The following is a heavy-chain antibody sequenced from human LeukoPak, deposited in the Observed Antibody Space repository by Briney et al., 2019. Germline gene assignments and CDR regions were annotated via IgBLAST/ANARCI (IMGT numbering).Heavy chain of an antibody. V-gene: IGHV4-39*07. CDR1: GGSISSSSYY. Sequence: PSETLSLTCTVSGGSISSSSYYWGWIRQPPGKGLEWIGSIYYSGSTYYNPSLKSRVTISVDTSKNQFSLKLSSVTAADTAVYYCAGLGADFGVVIIPEDAFDIWGQGTMVTVSS. CDR3: AGLGADFGVVIIPEDAFDI. CDR2: IYYSGST. J-gene: IGHJ3*02. D-gene: IGHD3-3*01.